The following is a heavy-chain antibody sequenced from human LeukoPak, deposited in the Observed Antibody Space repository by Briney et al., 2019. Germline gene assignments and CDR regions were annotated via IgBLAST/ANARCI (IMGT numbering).Heavy chain of an antibody. Sequence: SETLSLTCTVSGGSISSYYWSWIRQPPGKGLEWIGYIYYSGSTNYNPSLKSRVTISVGTSKNQFSLKLSSVTAADTAVYYCARASPRYCSSTSCYFGWFDPWGQGTLVTVSS. CDR2: IYYSGST. V-gene: IGHV4-59*01. CDR3: ARASPRYCSSTSCYFGWFDP. J-gene: IGHJ5*02. CDR1: GGSISSYY. D-gene: IGHD2-2*01.